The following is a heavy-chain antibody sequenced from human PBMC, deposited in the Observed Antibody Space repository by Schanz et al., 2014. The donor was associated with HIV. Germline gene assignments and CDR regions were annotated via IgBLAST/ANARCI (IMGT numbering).Heavy chain of an antibody. Sequence: RLVESGGGVVQPGRSLRLSCAASGFDFGGYGMHWVPQTPGKRLEWVALTGHEETYKAYADSVTGRFTISRDNSKTILLLQMDSPDNEDTDVYSCARDLDRGRHFDYWGQGTLVTVSS. V-gene: IGHV3-33*01. CDR2: TGHEETYK. CDR3: ARDLDRGRHFDY. J-gene: IGHJ4*02. CDR1: GFDFGGYG.